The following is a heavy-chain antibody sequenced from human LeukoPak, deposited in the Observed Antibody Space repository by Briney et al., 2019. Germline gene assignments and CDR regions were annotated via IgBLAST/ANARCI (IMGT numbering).Heavy chain of an antibody. J-gene: IGHJ4*02. Sequence: GGSLRLSCVGSGFTFSDYAIHWVRQAPGRGLEWVAVASHDEVGKQFADSVEGRFTLSRDNSRDSLHLQMNRLRDEDTGVYYCAKDRGYGEHEPFESWGQGSLVIVSS. D-gene: IGHD4-17*01. V-gene: IGHV3-30*18. CDR3: AKDRGYGEHEPFES. CDR1: GFTFSDYA. CDR2: ASHDEVGK.